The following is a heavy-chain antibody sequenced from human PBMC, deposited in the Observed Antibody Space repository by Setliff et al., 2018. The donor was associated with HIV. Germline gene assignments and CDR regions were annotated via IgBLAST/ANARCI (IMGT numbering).Heavy chain of an antibody. J-gene: IGHJ4*02. CDR3: ARVDYYDSSGYWHFDY. CDR1: GYTFATYA. CDR2: IDAGNGNT. V-gene: IGHV1-3*01. Sequence: ASVKVSCKASGYTFATYAMHWVRQAPGQRLEWMGWIDAGNGNTKYSQKFQGRVTITRDTSASTAYLELSSLRSEDTAVYYCARVDYYDSSGYWHFDYWGQGTLVTVSS. D-gene: IGHD3-22*01.